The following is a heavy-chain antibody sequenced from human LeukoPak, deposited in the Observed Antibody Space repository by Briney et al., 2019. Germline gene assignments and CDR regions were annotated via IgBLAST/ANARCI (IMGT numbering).Heavy chain of an antibody. V-gene: IGHV3-53*01. D-gene: IGHD4/OR15-4a*01. Sequence: PGGSLRLSCAASGFNVSSNSMSWVRQAPGKGLEWVSFIYSDNTHYSDSVKGRFTISRDNSKNTLYLQMNSLRAEDTAVYYCARRAGAYSHPYDYWGQGTLVTVSS. CDR2: IYSDNT. J-gene: IGHJ4*02. CDR3: ARRAGAYSHPYDY. CDR1: GFNVSSNS.